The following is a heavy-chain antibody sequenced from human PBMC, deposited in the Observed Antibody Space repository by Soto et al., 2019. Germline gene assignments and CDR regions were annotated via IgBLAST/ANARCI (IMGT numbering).Heavy chain of an antibody. J-gene: IGHJ6*02. D-gene: IGHD1-1*01. CDR2: ISNTSRTK. CDR3: ARDGNRGYGMDV. CDR1: GFDFSKYN. Sequence: GGSLRLSCAGSGFDFSKYNMDWVRQAPGKGLEWISYISNTSRTKFYADSVKGRFTISRDNARSSLFLEMNSLRDEDTAIYYCARDGNRGYGMDVWGQGTTVTVSS. V-gene: IGHV3-48*02.